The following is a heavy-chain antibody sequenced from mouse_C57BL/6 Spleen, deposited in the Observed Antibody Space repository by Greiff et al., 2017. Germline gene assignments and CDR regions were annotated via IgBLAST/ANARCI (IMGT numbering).Heavy chain of an antibody. CDR3: ARVYYSYYFGY. D-gene: IGHD2-12*01. V-gene: IGHV5-17*01. Sequence: EVKLMESGGGLVKPGGSLKLSCAASGFTFSDYGMHWVRQAPEKGLEWVAYISSGGSTIYYADTVKGRFTITRDNAKNTLFLQMTSLRSEDTAMYCCARVYYSYYFGYWGQGTTLTYSS. J-gene: IGHJ2*01. CDR2: ISSGGSTI. CDR1: GFTFSDYG.